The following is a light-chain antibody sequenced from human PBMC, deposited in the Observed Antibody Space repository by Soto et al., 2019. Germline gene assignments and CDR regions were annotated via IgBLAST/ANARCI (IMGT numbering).Light chain of an antibody. CDR3: QQYGSSPLT. V-gene: IGKV3-20*01. CDR1: QSVSSN. J-gene: IGKJ4*01. Sequence: EIVMTQSPATLSVSPGERATLSCRASQSVSSNLAWYQQKPGQAPRLLMYGVSSRATGIPDRFSGSGTGTEFTLTISRLEPEDFAVYYCQQYGSSPLTFGGGTKV. CDR2: GVS.